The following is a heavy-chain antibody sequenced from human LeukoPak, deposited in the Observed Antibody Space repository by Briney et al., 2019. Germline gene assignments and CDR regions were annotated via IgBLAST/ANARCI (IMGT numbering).Heavy chain of an antibody. V-gene: IGHV1-18*01. D-gene: IGHD4-23*01. CDR3: ARVLVGGPISPDGY. Sequence: ASVKVSCKASGYTFTSYGISWGRQAPGQGLKGMGWISAYNGNTNYAQKLQGRVTMTTDTSTSTAYMELRSLRSDDTVVYYCARVLVGGPISPDGYWGQGTLVTVSS. J-gene: IGHJ4*02. CDR2: ISAYNGNT. CDR1: GYTFTSYG.